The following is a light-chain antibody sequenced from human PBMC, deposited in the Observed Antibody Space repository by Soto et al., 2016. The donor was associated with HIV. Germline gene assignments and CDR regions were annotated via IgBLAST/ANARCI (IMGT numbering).Light chain of an antibody. CDR3: QVWEVIVIISRII. V-gene: IGLV3-21*01. Sequence: SYVLTQPPSVSVAPGKTARITCGGNNIESKTVHWYQQKTGQAPVLVVNNDNHRPSGIPERFSGSNSGNTATLTISRVEAGDEADYYCQVWEVIVIISRIIFGGGTKLTVL. CDR2: NDN. CDR1: NIESKT. J-gene: IGLJ2*01.